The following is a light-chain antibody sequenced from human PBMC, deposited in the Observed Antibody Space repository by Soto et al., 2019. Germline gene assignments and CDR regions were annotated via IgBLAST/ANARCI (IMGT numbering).Light chain of an antibody. CDR2: AAS. Sequence: LSGSVGNKINITCRATQGISNYLAWYQQKPGKVPKLLFYAASSLQSGVPSRFSGIGSGTDFTLTISTLLPADVATYSSHKYTSAPHTFGQGTKVEIK. CDR1: QGISNY. J-gene: IGKJ1*01. V-gene: IGKV1-27*01. CDR3: HKYTSAPHT.